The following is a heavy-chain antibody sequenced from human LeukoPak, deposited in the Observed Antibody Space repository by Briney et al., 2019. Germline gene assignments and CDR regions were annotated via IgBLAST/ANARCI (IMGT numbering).Heavy chain of an antibody. V-gene: IGHV1-69*05. Sequence: SVKVSCKASGGTFSSYAISWVRQAPGQGLEWMGGIIPIFGTANYAQKFQGRVTITTDESTSTAYMELSSLRSEDTAVYYCAGGLPGYSSSWYRFDYWGQGTLVTVSS. J-gene: IGHJ4*02. D-gene: IGHD6-13*01. CDR3: AGGLPGYSSSWYRFDY. CDR1: GGTFSSYA. CDR2: IIPIFGTA.